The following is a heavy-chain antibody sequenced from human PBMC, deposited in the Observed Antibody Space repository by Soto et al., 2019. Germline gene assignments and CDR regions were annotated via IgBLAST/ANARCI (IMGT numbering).Heavy chain of an antibody. J-gene: IGHJ6*02. D-gene: IGHD2-15*01. V-gene: IGHV4-61*02. CDR3: ARFVSSCSGSACYDLAAF. Sequence: SQNLSLTCTVSGDSGSRDTPYWRVVRLPPGKRPAWLRLIYSSGRTNYNIAVKSRIPMSRDNSRNQFSLKLPSVIVADTAAYHCARFVSSCSGSACYDLAAFWGQRTTVTVYS. CDR1: GDSGSRDTPY. CDR2: IYSSGRT.